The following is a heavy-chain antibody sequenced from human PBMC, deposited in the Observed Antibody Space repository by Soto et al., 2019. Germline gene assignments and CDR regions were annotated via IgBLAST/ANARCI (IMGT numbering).Heavy chain of an antibody. CDR3: ARTEGFSNYWYTD. CDR2: ISYDGGSK. J-gene: IGHJ4*02. V-gene: IGHV3-30-3*01. CDR1: GFTFNTYA. Sequence: QVQLVESGGGVARPGRHLTLSCAASGFTFNTYAMHWVRLPPGKGLEWVAAISYDGGSKYYADSVRDRFTTSRDDSKSTLYLQMNSLRREDTAVYYCARTEGFSNYWYTDWGQGTLVTVSS. D-gene: IGHD6-13*01.